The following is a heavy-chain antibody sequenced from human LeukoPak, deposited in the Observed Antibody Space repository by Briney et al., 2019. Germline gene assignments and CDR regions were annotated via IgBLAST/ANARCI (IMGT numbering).Heavy chain of an antibody. Sequence: GGPLRLSCAASGFTFSSYSMNWVRQAPGKGLEWVSSISSSSSYIYYADSVKGRFTISRDNAKNSLYLQMNSLRAEDTAVYYCAREATTVTTKGFDYWGQGTLVTVSS. CDR3: AREATTVTTKGFDY. J-gene: IGHJ4*02. CDR2: ISSSSSYI. V-gene: IGHV3-21*01. D-gene: IGHD4-17*01. CDR1: GFTFSSYS.